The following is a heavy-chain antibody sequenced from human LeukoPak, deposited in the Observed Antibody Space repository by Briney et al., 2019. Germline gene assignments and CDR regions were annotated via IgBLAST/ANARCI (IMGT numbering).Heavy chain of an antibody. V-gene: IGHV3-74*01. CDR1: DFTFSTYW. CDR3: ARGRPHGNDH. D-gene: IGHD4-23*01. Sequence: GGSLRLSCTASDFTFSTYWVHWVRQAPGKGLIWVARIPPEASRTTYADSVKGRFSISRDNAKNTLYLQMNSLRVEDTAVYYCARGRPHGNDHWGQGTLVTVSS. J-gene: IGHJ4*02. CDR2: IPPEASRT.